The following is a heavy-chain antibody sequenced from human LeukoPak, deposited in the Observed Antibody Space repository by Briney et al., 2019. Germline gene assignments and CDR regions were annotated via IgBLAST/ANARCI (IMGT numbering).Heavy chain of an antibody. CDR1: GFTFSSYA. CDR2: ISGSGDNT. J-gene: IGHJ3*02. V-gene: IGHV3-23*01. CDR3: AKETGITKGAIDI. Sequence: PGGSLRLSCAASGFTFSSYAMSWVRQAPGKGLEWVAEISGSGDNTNYADSVKGRFTISRDNSKNTVYLQMNSLRADDTAVYYCAKETGITKGAIDIWGQGTMVTVSS. D-gene: IGHD1-7*01.